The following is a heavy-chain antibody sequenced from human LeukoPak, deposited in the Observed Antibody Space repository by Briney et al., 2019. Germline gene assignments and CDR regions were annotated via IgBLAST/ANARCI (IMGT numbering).Heavy chain of an antibody. V-gene: IGHV4-4*07. Sequence: SETLSLTCTVSGGSISSYYWSWIRQPAGKGLEWIGRIYTSGSTNYNPSLKSRVTMPVDTSKNQFSLKLSSVTAADTAVYYCARSIGVSGYSNPIGAFDIWGQGTMVTVSS. D-gene: IGHD3-3*01. J-gene: IGHJ3*02. CDR3: ARSIGVSGYSNPIGAFDI. CDR2: IYTSGST. CDR1: GGSISSYY.